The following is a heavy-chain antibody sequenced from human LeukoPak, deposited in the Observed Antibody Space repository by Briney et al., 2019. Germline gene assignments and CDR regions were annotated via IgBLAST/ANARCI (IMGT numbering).Heavy chain of an antibody. CDR1: GGSISSYY. J-gene: IGHJ4*02. CDR3: ARGPPWDYNGY. D-gene: IGHD1-14*01. Sequence: SETLSLTCTVSGGSISSYYWSWIRQPPGKGLEWIGYIYYSGSTNYNPSLKSRVTISVDTSKNQFSLKLSSVTAADTAVYYCARGPPWDYNGYWGQGTLVTVSS. CDR2: IYYSGST. V-gene: IGHV4-59*01.